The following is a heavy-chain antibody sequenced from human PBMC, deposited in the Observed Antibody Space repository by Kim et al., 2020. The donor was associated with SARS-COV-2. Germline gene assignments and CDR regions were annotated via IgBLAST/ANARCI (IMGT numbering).Heavy chain of an antibody. CDR3: ARENPMVGIHYYYGMDV. J-gene: IGHJ6*02. CDR2: IYYSGST. Sequence: SETLSLTCTVSGGSISSYYWSWIRQPPGKGLEWIGYIYYSGSTNYNPSLKSRVTISVDTSKNQFSLKLSSVTAADTAVYYCARENPMVGIHYYYGMDVWGQGTTVTVSS. V-gene: IGHV4-59*13. D-gene: IGHD3-10*01. CDR1: GGSISSYY.